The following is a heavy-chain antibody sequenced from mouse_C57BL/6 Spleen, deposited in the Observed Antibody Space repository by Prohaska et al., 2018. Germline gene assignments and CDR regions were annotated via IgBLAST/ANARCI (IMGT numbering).Heavy chain of an antibody. CDR1: GYTFTSYW. Sequence: LVRPGSSVKLSCKASGYTFTSYWMHWVKQRPIQGLEWIGNMDPADRETHYNKKVKEKATLTVDKSSSTAYMQLSSLTSEDSAVYYCARGSYSFDYWGQGTTLTVSS. V-gene: IGHV1-52*01. CDR2: MDPADRET. CDR3: ARGSYSFDY. J-gene: IGHJ2*01.